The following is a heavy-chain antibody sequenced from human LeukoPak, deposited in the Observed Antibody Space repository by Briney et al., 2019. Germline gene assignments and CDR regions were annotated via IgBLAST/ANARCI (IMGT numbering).Heavy chain of an antibody. CDR3: ARGRNLDTGGYYLDDY. CDR1: GYTFTSYG. D-gene: IGHD3-22*01. V-gene: IGHV1-2*02. CDR2: INPNSGGT. J-gene: IGHJ4*02. Sequence: ASVKVSCKASGYTFTSYGISWVRQAPGQGLEWMGWINPNSGGTNYAQKFQGRVTMTRDTSISTAYMELSRLTSDDTAVYYCARGRNLDTGGYYLDDYWGQGNLVTVSA.